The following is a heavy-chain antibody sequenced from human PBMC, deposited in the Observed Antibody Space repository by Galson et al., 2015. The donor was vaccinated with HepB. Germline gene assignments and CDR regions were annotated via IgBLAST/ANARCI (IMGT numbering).Heavy chain of an antibody. D-gene: IGHD3-22*01. CDR2: ISDSGGST. CDR3: AKDASTYYYDTSGAAFDI. Sequence: SLRLSCAASGFTFSNSAMSWVRQAPGKGLEWVSAISDSGGSTYYADSVKGRFTISRDNSKNTLYLQMNRLRAEDTAVYYCAKDASTYYYDTSGAAFDIWGQGTMLTVSS. V-gene: IGHV3-23*01. J-gene: IGHJ3*02. CDR1: GFTFSNSA.